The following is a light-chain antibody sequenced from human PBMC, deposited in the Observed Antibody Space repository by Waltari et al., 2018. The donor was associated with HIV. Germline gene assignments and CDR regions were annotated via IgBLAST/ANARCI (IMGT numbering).Light chain of an antibody. CDR1: SSKIGSNT. V-gene: IGLV1-44*01. CDR2: SNN. Sequence: QSVLTQPPSASGTPGQRVIISCSGSSSKIGSNTVNWYQQLPGTAPKLLIYSNNQRPSGVPDRFSGSKSGTSASLAISGLQSEDEADYYCAAWDDSLNAWVFGGGTKLTVL. J-gene: IGLJ3*02. CDR3: AAWDDSLNAWV.